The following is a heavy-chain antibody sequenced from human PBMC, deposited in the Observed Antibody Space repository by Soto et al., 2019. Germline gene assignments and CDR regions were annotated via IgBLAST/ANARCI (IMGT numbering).Heavy chain of an antibody. J-gene: IGHJ6*02. CDR1: GGSISSYY. Sequence: SETLSLTCTVSGGSISSYYWSWIRQPPGKGLEWIGYIYHSGSTYYNPSLKSRVTISVDRSKNQFSLKLSSVTAADTAVYYCARGGSGSPLLSENYYYYGMDAWGQGTTVTVSS. V-gene: IGHV4-59*12. CDR3: ARGGSGSPLLSENYYYYGMDA. CDR2: IYHSGST. D-gene: IGHD3-10*01.